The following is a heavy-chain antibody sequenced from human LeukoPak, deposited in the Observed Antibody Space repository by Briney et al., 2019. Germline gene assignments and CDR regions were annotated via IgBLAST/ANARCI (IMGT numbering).Heavy chain of an antibody. V-gene: IGHV4-59*08. CDR1: GGSISSYY. Sequence: SETLSVTCTVSGGSISSYYWSWIRQPPGNGLEWIGYIYYSGSTNYNPSLKSRVTISVDTSKNQFSLKLSSVTAADTAVYYCARHVGSGWSFDYWGQGTLVTVSS. J-gene: IGHJ4*02. CDR3: ARHVGSGWSFDY. CDR2: IYYSGST. D-gene: IGHD6-19*01.